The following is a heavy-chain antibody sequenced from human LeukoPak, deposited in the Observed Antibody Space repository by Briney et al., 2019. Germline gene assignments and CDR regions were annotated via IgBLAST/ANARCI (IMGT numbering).Heavy chain of an antibody. D-gene: IGHD2-2*01. CDR3: ARIVVVPAEYYYYYMDV. CDR2: INHSGST. Sequence: MTSETLSLTCAVYGGSFSGYYWSWIRQPPGKGLEWIGEINHSGSTNYNPSLKSRVTISVDTSKNQFSLKLSSVTAADTAVYYCARIVVVPAEYYYYYMDVWGKGTTVTVSS. V-gene: IGHV4-34*01. J-gene: IGHJ6*03. CDR1: GGSFSGYY.